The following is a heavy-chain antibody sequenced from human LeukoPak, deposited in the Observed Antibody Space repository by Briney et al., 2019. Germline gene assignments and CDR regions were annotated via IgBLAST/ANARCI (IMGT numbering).Heavy chain of an antibody. CDR2: FNREDAAP. CDR1: GYSVTELS. V-gene: IGHV1-24*01. CDR3: ATLDSYYDKSGRPLLPD. D-gene: IGHD3-22*01. Sequence: GASVTVSCKVSGYSVTELSMHWVRQAPGLGLEWMGGFNREDAAPIYAQQFQGRVTMTGDTSTDTAYMELSSLRSEDTALYYCATLDSYYDKSGRPLLPDWGQGTLVTVSS. J-gene: IGHJ4*02.